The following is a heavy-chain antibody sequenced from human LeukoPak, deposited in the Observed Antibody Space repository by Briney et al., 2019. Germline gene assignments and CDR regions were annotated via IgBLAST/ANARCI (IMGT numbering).Heavy chain of an antibody. J-gene: IGHJ6*03. V-gene: IGHV1-46*01. Sequence: ASVKVSCKAFGYTFTSNYMHWVRQAPGQGPEWMGVISPSGGSTTYAQKFQGRVTLTRDMSTSTDYLELSSLRSEDTAVYYCARVGGRMVREEDYYYYYMDVWGKGTTVTISS. CDR3: ARVGGRMVREEDYYYYYMDV. CDR1: GYTFTSNY. D-gene: IGHD3-10*01. CDR2: ISPSGGST.